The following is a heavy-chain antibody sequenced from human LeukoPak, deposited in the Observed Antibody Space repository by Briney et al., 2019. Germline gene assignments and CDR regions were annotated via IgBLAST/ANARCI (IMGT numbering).Heavy chain of an antibody. V-gene: IGHV4-61*05. J-gene: IGHJ4*02. CDR1: GGSINNNNYF. CDR2: IYYSGST. CDR3: ARILWGYYFDY. Sequence: SETLSLTCTVSGGSINNNNYFWAWIRQPPGKGLEWIGYIYYSGSTNYNPSLKSRVTISVDTSKNQFSLKLSSVTAADTAVYYCARILWGYYFDYWGQGTLVTVSS. D-gene: IGHD2-21*01.